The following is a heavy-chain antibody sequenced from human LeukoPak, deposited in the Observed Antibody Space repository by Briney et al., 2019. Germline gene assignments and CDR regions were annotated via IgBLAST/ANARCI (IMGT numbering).Heavy chain of an antibody. D-gene: IGHD6-13*01. CDR2: IYSGGST. Sequence: GGSLRLSCAASGFTVSSNYMSWVRQASGKGLEWVSVIYSGGSTYYADSVKGRFTISRDNSKNTLYLQMNSLRAEDTAVYYCATAARYDYYMDVWGKGTTVTVSS. CDR1: GFTVSSNY. V-gene: IGHV3-66*02. CDR3: ATAARYDYYMDV. J-gene: IGHJ6*03.